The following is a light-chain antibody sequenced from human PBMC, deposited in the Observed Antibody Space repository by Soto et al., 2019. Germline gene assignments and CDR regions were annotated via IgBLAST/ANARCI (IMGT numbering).Light chain of an antibody. Sequence: SYELTQPPSVSVAPGQTARTTCGGNNIGRKSVHWYQQKPGQAPVLVVYDDSDRRSGIPERFSGSNSGNTATLTISRVEAGDEADYYCQVWDSSSDHLYVFGTGTKVTVL. V-gene: IGLV3-21*02. CDR2: DDS. CDR1: NIGRKS. CDR3: QVWDSSSDHLYV. J-gene: IGLJ1*01.